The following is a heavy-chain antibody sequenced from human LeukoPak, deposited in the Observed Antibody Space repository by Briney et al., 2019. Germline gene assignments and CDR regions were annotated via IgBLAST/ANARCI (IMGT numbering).Heavy chain of an antibody. CDR3: ARDSSTTVTGAFDI. CDR2: IWYDGSNK. J-gene: IGHJ3*02. Sequence: PGGSLRPSCGASGFTFSRYGMHWVRQAPGKGLEWVAIIWYDGSNKYYADSVKGRFTISRDNSKNTLYLQKNSLRAEDTAVYYCARDSSTTVTGAFDIWGQGTMVTVSS. D-gene: IGHD4-17*01. CDR1: GFTFSRYG. V-gene: IGHV3-33*01.